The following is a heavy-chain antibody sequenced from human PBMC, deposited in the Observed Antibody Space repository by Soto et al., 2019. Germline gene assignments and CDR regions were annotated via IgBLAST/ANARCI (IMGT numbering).Heavy chain of an antibody. CDR2: IFHSGTT. V-gene: IGHV4-31*03. CDR3: ARLGCGGDCRLLDVNYFYMDA. Sequence: SETLSVTCTVYGGSISSDDYYWIWIRQQPGKGLEWIGYIFHSGTTYYNPSLKSRITISVDTSKNVFSLMLSSVTAADTAVYYCARLGCGGDCRLLDVNYFYMDAWGKGTTVTVSS. D-gene: IGHD2-21*01. J-gene: IGHJ6*03. CDR1: GGSISSDDYY.